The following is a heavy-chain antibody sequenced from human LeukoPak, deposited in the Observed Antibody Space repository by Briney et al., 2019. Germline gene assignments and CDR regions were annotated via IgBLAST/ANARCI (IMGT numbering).Heavy chain of an antibody. CDR2: ISSSGSII. D-gene: IGHD6-19*01. Sequence: GGSLRLSCAASGFTVSSNYMIWVRQAPGKGLEWVSYISSSGSIIYYADSVKGRFTISRDNAKNSLYLQMNSLRAEDTAVYYCARDDAGYSSGWYWVYWGQGTLVTVSS. J-gene: IGHJ4*02. CDR1: GFTVSSNY. V-gene: IGHV3-48*03. CDR3: ARDDAGYSSGWYWVY.